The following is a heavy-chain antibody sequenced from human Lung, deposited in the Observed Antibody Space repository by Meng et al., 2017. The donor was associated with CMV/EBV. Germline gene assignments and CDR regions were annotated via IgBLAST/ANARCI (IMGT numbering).Heavy chain of an antibody. J-gene: IGHJ6*02. D-gene: IGHD4/OR15-4a*01. Sequence: SXXVSXXASGYTFTSYGISWVRQAPGQGLEWMGWNSAYNGNTNYAQKFQGRVTMTTDPSTSTAYMELRSLRSDDTAMYFCARADYLLVHYYYYGMDVWGQGTXVTVSS. CDR2: NSAYNGNT. CDR3: ARADYLLVHYYYYGMDV. CDR1: GYTFTSYG. V-gene: IGHV1-18*01.